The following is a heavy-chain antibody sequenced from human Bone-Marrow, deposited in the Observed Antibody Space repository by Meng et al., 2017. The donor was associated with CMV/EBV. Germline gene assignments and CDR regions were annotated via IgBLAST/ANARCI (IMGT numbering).Heavy chain of an antibody. Sequence: ASVKVSCKASGGTFSSYTISWVRQAPGQGLEWMGWINPKSGGTNYAQRFQGRVTMTRDTSINTVYMELRRLRSDDTAVYFCARGADTPMVLPPDFWGQGSLVTVSS. CDR2: INPKSGGT. V-gene: IGHV1-2*02. J-gene: IGHJ4*02. D-gene: IGHD5-18*01. CDR3: ARGADTPMVLPPDF. CDR1: GGTFSSYT.